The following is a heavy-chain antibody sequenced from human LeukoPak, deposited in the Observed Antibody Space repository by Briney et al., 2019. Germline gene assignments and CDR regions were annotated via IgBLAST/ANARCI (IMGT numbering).Heavy chain of an antibody. CDR1: GYTFSNYG. V-gene: IGHV1-18*04. CDR2: ISVYNGNK. Sequence: RASVKVSCKASGYTFSNYGINWVRQAPGQGLEWMGGISVYNGNKNYAQKFQGRVTMTTDTSTSTAYMELRSLRSDDTAVYYCARGERSITMVRGVISPWGQGTLVTVSS. J-gene: IGHJ5*02. D-gene: IGHD3-10*01. CDR3: ARGERSITMVRGVISP.